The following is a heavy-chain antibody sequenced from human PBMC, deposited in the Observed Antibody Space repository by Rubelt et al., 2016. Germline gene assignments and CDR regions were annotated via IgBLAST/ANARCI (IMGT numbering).Heavy chain of an antibody. CDR1: GFSFGGHW. CDR2: ISYDGSDK. J-gene: IGHJ4*02. D-gene: IGHD3-3*01. CDR3: ARDGSEWSRDY. Sequence: VQPGGSVRLSCAASGFSFGGHWMTWVRQAPGKGLEWVTVISYDGSDKYYADSVKGRFTISRDNSKNTLYLQMNSLRAEDTAVYYCARDGSEWSRDYWGQGTLVTVSS. V-gene: IGHV3-30*03.